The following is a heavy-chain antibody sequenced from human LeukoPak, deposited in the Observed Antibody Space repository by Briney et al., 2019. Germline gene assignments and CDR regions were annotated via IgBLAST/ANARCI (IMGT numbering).Heavy chain of an antibody. V-gene: IGHV4-38-2*02. D-gene: IGHD6-19*01. Sequence: PSETLSLTCTVSGYSIRSGYQWGWIRQPPGKGLEWIGEINHSGSTNYNPSLKSRVTISVDTSKNQFSLKLSSVAAADTAVYYCARDQRGSGWYSNNWFDPWGQGTLVTVSS. CDR1: GYSIRSGYQ. CDR3: ARDQRGSGWYSNNWFDP. CDR2: INHSGST. J-gene: IGHJ5*02.